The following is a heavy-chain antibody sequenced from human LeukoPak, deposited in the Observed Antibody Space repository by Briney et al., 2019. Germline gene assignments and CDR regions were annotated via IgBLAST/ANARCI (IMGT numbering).Heavy chain of an antibody. Sequence: SQTLSLTCTISGVSISSGGYYWSWIRQLPGKGLEWIEYIYHSGTTYYNPSLKSPVTISVDKSKNQFSLKLRSVTAADTAVYYCARQSLPPDEYGDYGSYSYYGMDVWGQGTTVTVSS. D-gene: IGHD4-17*01. CDR2: IYHSGTT. CDR1: GVSISSGGYY. J-gene: IGHJ6*02. CDR3: ARQSLPPDEYGDYGSYSYYGMDV. V-gene: IGHV4-31*01.